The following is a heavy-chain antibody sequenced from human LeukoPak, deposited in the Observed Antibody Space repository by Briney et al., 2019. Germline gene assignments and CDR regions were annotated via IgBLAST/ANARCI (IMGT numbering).Heavy chain of an antibody. CDR1: GFTFTSSA. D-gene: IGHD6-19*01. V-gene: IGHV1-58*01. Sequence: SLKVSFKASGFTFTSSAVQWVRQARGQRLEWIVWIVVGSGNTNYAQKLQERVTITRDMSTSTAYMELSSLRSEDTAVYYCAAIRYSSGWYGGNWFDPWGQGTLVTVSS. CDR3: AAIRYSSGWYGGNWFDP. J-gene: IGHJ5*02. CDR2: IVVGSGNT.